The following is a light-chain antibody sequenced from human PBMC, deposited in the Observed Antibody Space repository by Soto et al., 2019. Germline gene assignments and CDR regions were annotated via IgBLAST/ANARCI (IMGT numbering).Light chain of an antibody. CDR3: ASWDDSLDGWV. V-gene: IGLV1-44*01. CDR2: SNN. J-gene: IGLJ3*02. CDR1: SSNIGKNA. Sequence: QSALTQPPSASGTPGQRVTISCSGSSSNIGKNAVSWYQHLPGTAPKLLIYSNNQRPSGVPDRFSGSKSGTSASLAISGLQSEVEADYYCASWDDSLDGWVFGGGTKVTVL.